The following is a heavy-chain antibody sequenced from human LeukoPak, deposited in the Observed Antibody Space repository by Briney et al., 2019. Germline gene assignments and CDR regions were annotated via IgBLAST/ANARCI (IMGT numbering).Heavy chain of an antibody. V-gene: IGHV4-59*12. Sequence: SETLSLTCTVSGGSISSYYWSWIRQPPGKGLEWIGYIYYSGSTNYNPSLKSRVTISVDTSKNQFSLKLSSVTAADTAVYYCARGALVVANTWDFDYWGQGTLVTVSS. CDR3: ARGALVVANTWDFDY. CDR1: GGSISSYY. CDR2: IYYSGST. D-gene: IGHD2-15*01. J-gene: IGHJ4*02.